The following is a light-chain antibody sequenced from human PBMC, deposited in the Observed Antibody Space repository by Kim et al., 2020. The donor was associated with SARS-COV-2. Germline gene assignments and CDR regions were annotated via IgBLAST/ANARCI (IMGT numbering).Light chain of an antibody. Sequence: GPWRTSTCEGSSSNMGNKTETVYRLLPGTAPKLLIYNNNQRPAGVPDRVSGSESGTSASVAISGLQSEDEADDYCAAWDDRLNEGVFGGGTQLTVL. CDR1: SSNMGNKT. CDR3: AAWDDRLNEGV. V-gene: IGLV1-44*01. CDR2: NNN. J-gene: IGLJ2*01.